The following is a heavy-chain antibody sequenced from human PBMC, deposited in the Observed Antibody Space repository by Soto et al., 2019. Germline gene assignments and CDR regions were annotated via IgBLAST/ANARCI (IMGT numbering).Heavy chain of an antibody. V-gene: IGHV3-21*01. CDR1: GFTFSSYN. J-gene: IGHJ6*02. D-gene: IGHD2-21*01. Sequence: EVQLVESGGGLVKPGGSLRLSCAASGFTFSSYNMNWVRQAPGKGLEWVSSISSSSSYIYYADSVKGRFTISRDNAKNSLYLQMNILRAEDTAVYYCARYSSAPYYGMDVWGQGTTVTVSS. CDR3: ARYSSAPYYGMDV. CDR2: ISSSSSYI.